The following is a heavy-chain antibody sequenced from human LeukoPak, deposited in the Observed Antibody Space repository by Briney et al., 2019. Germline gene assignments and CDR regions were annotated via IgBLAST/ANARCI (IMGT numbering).Heavy chain of an antibody. J-gene: IGHJ5*02. CDR1: GFTFSSYA. V-gene: IGHV3-23*01. CDR3: AKDPLGRDWFDP. D-gene: IGHD1-26*01. CDR2: ISGSGGNT. Sequence: GGSLRLSCAASGFTFSSYAMSWVRQAPGKGLEWVSAISGSGGNTYYADSVKGRFTISRDNFKNTLYLQMNSLRGEDTAVYYCAKDPLGRDWFDPWGQGTLVTVSS.